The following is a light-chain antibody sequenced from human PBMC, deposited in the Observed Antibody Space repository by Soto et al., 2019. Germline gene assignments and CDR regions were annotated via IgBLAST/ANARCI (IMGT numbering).Light chain of an antibody. J-gene: IGKJ1*01. Sequence: DIHITHSPSTLSAPVGDRVTITCRASQSISSWLAWYQQKPGKAPKLLIYDASSLESGVPSRFSGSGSGTEFTLTISSLQPDDFATYYCQQYNSYGTFGQGTKVDIK. CDR2: DAS. CDR3: QQYNSYGT. CDR1: QSISSW. V-gene: IGKV1-5*01.